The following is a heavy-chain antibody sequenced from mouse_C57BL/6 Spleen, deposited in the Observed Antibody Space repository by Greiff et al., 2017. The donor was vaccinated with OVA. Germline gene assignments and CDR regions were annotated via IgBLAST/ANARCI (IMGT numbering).Heavy chain of an antibody. CDR3: AREEGSY. J-gene: IGHJ2*01. CDR2: ISSGGSYT. V-gene: IGHV5-6*01. Sequence: EVMLVESGGDLVKPGGSLKLSCAASGFTFSSYGMSWVRQTPDKRLEWVATISSGGSYTYYPDSVKGRFTISRDNAKNTLYLQMSSLKSEDTAMYYCAREEGSYWGQGTTLTVSS. CDR1: GFTFSSYG.